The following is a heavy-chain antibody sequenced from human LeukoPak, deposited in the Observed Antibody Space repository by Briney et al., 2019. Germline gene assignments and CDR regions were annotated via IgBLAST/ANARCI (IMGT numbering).Heavy chain of an antibody. D-gene: IGHD6-6*01. CDR1: GFTFSSYA. CDR2: ISYDGSNK. Sequence: PGGSLRLSCAASGFTFSSYAMHWVRQAPGKGLEWVAVISYDGSNKYYADSVKGRFTISRDNYKNTLYLQMNSLRAEDTAVYYCARDLDKYSSSSWFDYWGQGTLVTVSS. V-gene: IGHV3-30-3*01. CDR3: ARDLDKYSSSSWFDY. J-gene: IGHJ4*02.